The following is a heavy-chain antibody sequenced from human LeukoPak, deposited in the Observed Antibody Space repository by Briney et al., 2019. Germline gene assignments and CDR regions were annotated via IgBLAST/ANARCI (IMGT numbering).Heavy chain of an antibody. V-gene: IGHV4-59*01. CDR1: GDSITPYY. J-gene: IGHJ4*02. D-gene: IGHD3-10*01. Sequence: SETLSLTCSVSGDSITPYYWNWIRQPPGKGLEWIGYIYYSWSTNYNPSLKSRVTMSVDMSKNQFSLKLSSVSAADTAVYYCARGLLLWFGDFPPFDYWGQGTLVTVSS. CDR3: ARGLLLWFGDFPPFDY. CDR2: IYYSWST.